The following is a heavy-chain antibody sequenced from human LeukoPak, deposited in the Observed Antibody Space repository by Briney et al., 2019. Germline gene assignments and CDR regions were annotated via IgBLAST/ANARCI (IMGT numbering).Heavy chain of an antibody. J-gene: IGHJ4*02. CDR1: GGTFSSYA. CDR2: IIPIFGTA. CDR3: ARNLMSYSSPFDY. V-gene: IGHV1-69*06. D-gene: IGHD1-26*01. Sequence: SVKVSCKASGGTFSSYAISWVRQAPGQGLEWMGGIIPIFGTANYAQKFQGRVTITADKSTSTAYMELSSLRSEDTAVYYCARNLMSYSSPFDYWGQGTLVTVSS.